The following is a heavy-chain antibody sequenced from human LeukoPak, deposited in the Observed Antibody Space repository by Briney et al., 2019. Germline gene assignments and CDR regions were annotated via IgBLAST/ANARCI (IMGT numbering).Heavy chain of an antibody. CDR3: ARDGAGGDYYYYYYMDV. J-gene: IGHJ6*03. CDR2: INPNSGGT. CDR1: GYTFTGYY. Sequence: GASVKVSCKASGYTFTGYYMHWVRQAPGQGLEWMGWINPNSGGTNYAQKFQGRVTMTRDTSISTAYMKLSRLRSDDTAVYYCARDGAGGDYYYYYYMDVWGKGTTVTVSS. D-gene: IGHD1-26*01. V-gene: IGHV1-2*02.